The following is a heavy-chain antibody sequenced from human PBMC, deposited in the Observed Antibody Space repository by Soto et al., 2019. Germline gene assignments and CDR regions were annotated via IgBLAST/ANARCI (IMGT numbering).Heavy chain of an antibody. D-gene: IGHD5-12*01. CDR2: IVPMYNTP. V-gene: IGHV1-69*01. Sequence: QVKLVQSGAEVKRAGSSVKVSCKASGGTFSSSAISWVRQAPGHGLEWVGGIVPMYNTPTYAHNLKDRVTIRADEFTTTVFLELNSLTSEDTAVYFCATEWGKRPVACSEAFDIWGQGTLVTVSS. CDR3: ATEWGKRPVACSEAFDI. CDR1: GGTFSSSA. J-gene: IGHJ3*02.